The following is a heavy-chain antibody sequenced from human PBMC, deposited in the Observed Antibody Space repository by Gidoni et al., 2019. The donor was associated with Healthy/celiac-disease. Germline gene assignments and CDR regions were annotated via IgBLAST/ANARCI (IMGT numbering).Heavy chain of an antibody. CDR1: GFTFSSYA. Sequence: EVQLLASGGGLVQPGGSLRLSCAASGFTFSSYAMSWVRPAPGKGLELVSAISGSGGSTYYADSVKGRFTISRDNSKNTLYLQMNSLRAEDPAVYYCAKDIRVVAATLFEYWGQGTLVTVSS. CDR2: ISGSGGST. J-gene: IGHJ4*02. D-gene: IGHD2-15*01. V-gene: IGHV3-23*01. CDR3: AKDIRVVAATLFEY.